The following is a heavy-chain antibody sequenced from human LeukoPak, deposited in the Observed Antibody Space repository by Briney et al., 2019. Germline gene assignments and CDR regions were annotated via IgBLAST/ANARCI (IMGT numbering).Heavy chain of an antibody. J-gene: IGHJ4*02. V-gene: IGHV1-46*01. CDR2: INPSGGST. Sequence: ASVKVSCKVSGYTLSELSMHWVRQAPGQRLEWMGIINPSGGSTSYAQKFQGRVTMTRDTSTSTVYMELSSLRSEDTAVYYCARDLDMRYYDSSGYPSGSWGQGTLVTVSS. D-gene: IGHD3-22*01. CDR3: ARDLDMRYYDSSGYPSGS. CDR1: GYTLSELS.